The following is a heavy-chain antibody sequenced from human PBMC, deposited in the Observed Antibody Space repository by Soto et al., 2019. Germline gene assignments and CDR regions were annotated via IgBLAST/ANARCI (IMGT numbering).Heavy chain of an antibody. CDR1: GFSLSTSGVG. CDR3: AHRAYDYIWGSYGTNWFDP. D-gene: IGHD3-16*01. V-gene: IGHV2-5*02. Sequence: QITLKESGPTLVKPTQTLTLTCTFSGFSLSTSGVGVGWIRQPPGKALEWLALIYWDDDKRYSPSLKSRLTITKDTSKNQVVLTMTNMDPVDTATYYCAHRAYDYIWGSYGTNWFDPWGQGTLVTVSS. CDR2: IYWDDDK. J-gene: IGHJ5*02.